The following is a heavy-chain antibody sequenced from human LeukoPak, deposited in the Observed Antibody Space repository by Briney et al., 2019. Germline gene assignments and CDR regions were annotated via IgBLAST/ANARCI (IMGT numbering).Heavy chain of an antibody. CDR3: ARGVAAAGINFDY. Sequence: SETLSLTCTVSGGSISSYYWSWIRQPPGKGLEWIGYIYHSGSTYYNPSLKSRVSISVDRSKNQFSLKLSSVTAADTAVYYCARGVAAAGINFDYWGQGTLVTVSS. D-gene: IGHD6-13*01. CDR1: GGSISSYY. V-gene: IGHV4-59*12. CDR2: IYHSGST. J-gene: IGHJ4*02.